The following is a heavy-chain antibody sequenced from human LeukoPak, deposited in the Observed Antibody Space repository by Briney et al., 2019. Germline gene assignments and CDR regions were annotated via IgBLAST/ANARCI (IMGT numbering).Heavy chain of an antibody. V-gene: IGHV3-23*01. J-gene: IGHJ4*02. CDR3: ALTCSSTSCPSGY. CDR1: GFTLSNYA. CDR2: ISCSGGTT. Sequence: GGSLRLSCPASGFTLSNYAMSWVRQAPGKGLEWVSAISCSGGTTYSAASVQGRFTISRDNSKTTLYLQMNSLRAEATAVYYCALTCSSTSCPSGYWGQGTLVTVSS. D-gene: IGHD2-2*01.